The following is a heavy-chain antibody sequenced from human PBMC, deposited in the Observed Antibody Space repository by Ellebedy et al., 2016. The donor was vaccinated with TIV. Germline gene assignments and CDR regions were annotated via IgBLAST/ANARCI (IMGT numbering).Heavy chain of an antibody. CDR3: SRGNKTFNP. CDR1: GFRFHEYD. CDR2: INSDGSST. Sequence: GGSLRLXXAASGFRFHEYDMHWVRQAPGKGLVWVSRINSDGSSTNYADSVKGRFTISRDNAKNTLYLQLNSLRAEDTAVYYCSRGNKTFNPWGQGTLVTVSS. V-gene: IGHV3-74*01. D-gene: IGHD2/OR15-2a*01. J-gene: IGHJ5*02.